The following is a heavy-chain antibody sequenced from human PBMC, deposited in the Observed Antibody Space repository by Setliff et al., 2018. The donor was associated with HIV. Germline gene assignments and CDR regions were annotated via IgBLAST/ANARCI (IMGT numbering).Heavy chain of an antibody. CDR1: GGTFRSHE. CDR2: IVPILNTG. CDR3: ARIPHHSSGFDY. V-gene: IGHV1-69*13. D-gene: IGHD3-22*01. Sequence: SVKVSCKASGGTFRSHEISWVRQAPGQGLEWMGGIVPILNTGNYAPKFQGRFTITADESTTTAYMELSSLRSEDTAVYYCARIPHHSSGFDYWGQGTPFTVSS. J-gene: IGHJ4*02.